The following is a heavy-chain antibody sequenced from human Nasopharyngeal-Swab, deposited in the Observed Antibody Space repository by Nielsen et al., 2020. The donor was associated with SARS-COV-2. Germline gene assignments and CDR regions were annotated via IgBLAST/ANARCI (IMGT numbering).Heavy chain of an antibody. J-gene: IGHJ4*02. V-gene: IGHV1-18*01. Sequence: ASVTVSCKASGYTFPSYGISWVRQAPGQGLEWMGWISAYNGNTNYAQKLQGRVTMSTDTSTSTAYMELRSLRSDDTAVYYCARGYFDWLYLDYWGQGTLVTVSS. CDR2: ISAYNGNT. D-gene: IGHD3-9*01. CDR3: ARGYFDWLYLDY. CDR1: GYTFPSYG.